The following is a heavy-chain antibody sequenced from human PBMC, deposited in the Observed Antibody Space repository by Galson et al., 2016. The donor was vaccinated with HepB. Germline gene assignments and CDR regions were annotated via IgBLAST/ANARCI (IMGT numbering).Heavy chain of an antibody. J-gene: IGHJ3*02. CDR2: INFSGST. Sequence: LSLTCTVSGGSISSYYWSWIRQPPGKGLEWIGFINFSGSTNYNPSLRSRVTISVDTSKNQISLKLRSVTAADTAVYYCARDHYDSSIWGQGTMVTVSS. D-gene: IGHD3-22*01. CDR3: ARDHYDSSI. CDR1: GGSISSYY. V-gene: IGHV4-59*01.